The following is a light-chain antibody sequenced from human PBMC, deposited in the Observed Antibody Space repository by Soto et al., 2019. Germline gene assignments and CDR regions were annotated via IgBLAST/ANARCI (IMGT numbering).Light chain of an antibody. V-gene: IGKV3-20*01. J-gene: IGKJ2*01. Sequence: EIVLTQSPGTLSLSPGERATLSCRASQSVSSSYLAWYQQKPSRAPRLLIYAASSRATGIPDRFSGSGSGTDFTLTISRLEPEDFAVYYCQQYGDSPPYTFGPGTKLEIK. CDR1: QSVSSSY. CDR2: AAS. CDR3: QQYGDSPPYT.